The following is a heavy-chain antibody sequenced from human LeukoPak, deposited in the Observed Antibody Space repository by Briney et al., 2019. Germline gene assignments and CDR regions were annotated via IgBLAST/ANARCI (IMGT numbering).Heavy chain of an antibody. J-gene: IGHJ5*02. Sequence: SETLSLTCAVYGGSFSGYYWSWIRQPPGKGLEWIGEINHSGSTNYNPSLKSRVTISVDTSENQFSLKLSSVTAADTAVYYCARRQYYDFWSGYYEAPPNWFDPWGQGTLVTVSS. V-gene: IGHV4-34*01. CDR1: GGSFSGYY. CDR2: INHSGST. D-gene: IGHD3-3*01. CDR3: ARRQYYDFWSGYYEAPPNWFDP.